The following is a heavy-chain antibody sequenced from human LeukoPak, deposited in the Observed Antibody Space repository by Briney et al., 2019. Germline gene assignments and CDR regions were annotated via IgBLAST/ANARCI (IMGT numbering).Heavy chain of an antibody. D-gene: IGHD7-27*01. CDR3: ARADWGSIDY. CDR2: IRPDANDG. J-gene: IGHJ4*02. CDR1: GFTFSHYW. Sequence: GGSLRLSCAASGFTFSHYWMTWVRQAPGKGLEWVAIIRPDANDGSYVDSVKGRFTISRDNAKNSLYLQVHSLRAGDTAVYFRARADWGSIDYWGRGALVTVSS. V-gene: IGHV3-7*01.